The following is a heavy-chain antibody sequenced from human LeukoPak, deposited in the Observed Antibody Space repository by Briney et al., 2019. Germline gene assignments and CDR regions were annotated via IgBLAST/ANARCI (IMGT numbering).Heavy chain of an antibody. Sequence: GGSLRLSCVASGFTFSSYGMHWVRQAPGKGLEWVSGISWNSGSIGYADSVKGRFTISRDNAKNSLYLQMNSLRAEDTALYYCAKDFCSGGSCYDALDIWGQGTMVTVSS. J-gene: IGHJ3*02. V-gene: IGHV3-9*01. D-gene: IGHD2-15*01. CDR1: GFTFSSYG. CDR2: ISWNSGSI. CDR3: AKDFCSGGSCYDALDI.